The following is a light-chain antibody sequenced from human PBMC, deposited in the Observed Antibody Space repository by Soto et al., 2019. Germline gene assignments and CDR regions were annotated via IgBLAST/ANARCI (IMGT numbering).Light chain of an antibody. CDR3: SSFTSKSSLI. CDR2: EVR. J-gene: IGLJ2*01. CDR1: MRDVGAYNL. V-gene: IGLV2-14*01. Sequence: QSVLTQPASVSGSPGRSITISCAGTMRDVGAYNLVSWYQQHPGRAPQLILYEVRNRPSGISFRFSGSKSGNTASLTISGLQAEDEADYYCSSFTSKSSLIFGGGTKLTVL.